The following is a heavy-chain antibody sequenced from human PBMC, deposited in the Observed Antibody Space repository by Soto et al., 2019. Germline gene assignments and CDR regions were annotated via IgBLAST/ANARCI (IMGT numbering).Heavy chain of an antibody. V-gene: IGHV3-21*04. CDR2: VGTSGHDK. Sequence: APGKGLEWVSTVGTSGHDKYYAESVKGRFTISRDNAENTLQLQMSSLRAEDTALYYCAISLIAETTVAYWGPGTQVTV. CDR3: AISLIAETTVAY. J-gene: IGHJ4*02. D-gene: IGHD1-1*01.